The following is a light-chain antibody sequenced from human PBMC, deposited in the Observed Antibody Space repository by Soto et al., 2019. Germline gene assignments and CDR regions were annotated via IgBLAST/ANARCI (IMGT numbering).Light chain of an antibody. Sequence: EVVLTQSPATLSVSPGERATLSCRASQTVGTNLAWYQQRPGQTPRLLIYGASTRATGIPARFSGSGSGSEFTLTISSLQSDDFAVYYCQQYNKWPLFTFGPGTRVDNK. J-gene: IGKJ3*01. CDR3: QQYNKWPLFT. V-gene: IGKV3-15*01. CDR2: GAS. CDR1: QTVGTN.